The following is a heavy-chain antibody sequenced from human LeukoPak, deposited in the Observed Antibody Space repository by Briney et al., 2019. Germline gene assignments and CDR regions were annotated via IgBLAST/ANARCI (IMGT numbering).Heavy chain of an antibody. CDR1: GFTFSSYW. J-gene: IGHJ4*02. V-gene: IGHV3-7*01. CDR3: ARESWGYYDSSGYFDY. Sequence: GGSLRLSCAASGFTFSSYWMSWVRQAPGKGLEWVANVKQDGSEKYYVDSVKGRFTISRDNAKNSLYLQMNSLRAEDTAVYYCARESWGYYDSSGYFDYWGQGTLVTVSS. CDR2: VKQDGSEK. D-gene: IGHD3-22*01.